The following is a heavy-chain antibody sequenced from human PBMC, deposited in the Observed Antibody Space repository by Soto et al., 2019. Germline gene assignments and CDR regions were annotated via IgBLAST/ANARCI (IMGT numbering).Heavy chain of an antibody. Sequence: QVQLQQWGAGLLKPSETLSLTSAASGGHFSGYYWTWIRQPPGTGLAWIGEIKPSGSTNYNPSVKGRFTISVDTSKNPLSLKLTSLTAADTAVYYCARHKMAGFFDYWGQGTLVTVSS. CDR1: GGHFSGYY. CDR3: ARHKMAGFFDY. D-gene: IGHD6-19*01. V-gene: IGHV4-34*01. J-gene: IGHJ4*02. CDR2: IKPSGST.